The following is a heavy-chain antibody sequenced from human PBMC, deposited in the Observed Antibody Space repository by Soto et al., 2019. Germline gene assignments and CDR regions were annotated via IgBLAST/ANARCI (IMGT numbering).Heavy chain of an antibody. CDR2: IVSKADGGTI. CDR1: GFTFTSAY. J-gene: IGHJ3*01. V-gene: IGHV3-15*04. CDR3: TASKTAGGFDV. Sequence: PGGSLRLSCAVSGFTFTSAYMGWVRQAPGKGLEWIGRIVSKADGGTIDYAAPVKGRFTISGDESKNTLYLQMKSLRIEDTAMYYCTASKTAGGFDVWGQATRVTVSS. D-gene: IGHD3-10*01.